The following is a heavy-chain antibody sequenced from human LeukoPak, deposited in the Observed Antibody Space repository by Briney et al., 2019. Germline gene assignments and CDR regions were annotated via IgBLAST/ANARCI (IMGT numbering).Heavy chain of an antibody. CDR2: ISSNGDST. V-gene: IGHV3-64D*06. CDR1: GFTFSSYV. J-gene: IGHJ4*02. Sequence: PGGCLRLSCSASGFTFSSYVMHWVRQAPGKGLDSVSAISSNGDSTYYADSVKGRFTISRDNSKNTLYLQMSSLRAEDTAVYYCVGAGTLDYWGQGTLVTVSS. D-gene: IGHD3/OR15-3a*01. CDR3: VGAGTLDY.